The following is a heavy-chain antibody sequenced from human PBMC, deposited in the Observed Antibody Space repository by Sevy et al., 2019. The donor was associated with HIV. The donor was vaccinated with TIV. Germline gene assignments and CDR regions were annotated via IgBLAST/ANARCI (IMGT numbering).Heavy chain of an antibody. CDR2: IRYDGSNK. D-gene: IGHD2-2*01. J-gene: IGHJ4*02. CDR3: ANRGYCSSTSCYGMDHFDY. V-gene: IGHV3-30*02. CDR1: GFTFSSYG. Sequence: GGSLRLSCAASGFTFSSYGMHWVRQAPGKGLEWVAFIRYDGSNKYYADSVKGRFTISRDNSKNTLYLQMNSLRAEETAVYYCANRGYCSSTSCYGMDHFDYWGQGTLVTVSS.